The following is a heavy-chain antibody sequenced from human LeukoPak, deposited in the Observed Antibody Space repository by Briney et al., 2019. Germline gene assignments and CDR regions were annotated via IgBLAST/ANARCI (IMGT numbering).Heavy chain of an antibody. Sequence: GGSLRLSCAASGFTFSSYGMHWVRQAPGKGLEWVAFIRYDGSNKYYADSVKGRFTISRDNSKNTLYLQMNSLRAEDTAVYYCAKASFWSGYYPPFDPWGQGTLATVSS. J-gene: IGHJ5*02. CDR2: IRYDGSNK. CDR1: GFTFSSYG. V-gene: IGHV3-30*02. D-gene: IGHD3-3*01. CDR3: AKASFWSGYYPPFDP.